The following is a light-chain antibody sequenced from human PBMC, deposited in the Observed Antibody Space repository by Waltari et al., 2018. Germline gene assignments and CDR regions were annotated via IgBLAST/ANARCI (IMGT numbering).Light chain of an antibody. J-gene: IGKJ2*01. CDR3: QHRTNWVPGMYT. CDR1: QSVSGS. Sequence: EIVLTQSPATLSLSPGESATLSCRASQSVSGSLAWYQQKPGQPPRLLIYDSSNRATGIPARFSGSGSGTDFTLTISSLTPEDFAVYFCQHRTNWVPGMYTFGQGTKLESK. CDR2: DSS. V-gene: IGKV3-11*01.